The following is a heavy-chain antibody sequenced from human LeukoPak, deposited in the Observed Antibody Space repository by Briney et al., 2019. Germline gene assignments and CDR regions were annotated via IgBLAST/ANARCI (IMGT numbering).Heavy chain of an antibody. Sequence: SETLSLTCAVYGGSFSGYYWSWIRQPPGKGLEWIGEINHSGSTNYNPSLKSRVTISVDTSKNQFSLKLSSVTAADMAVYYCARGISSGYGSGSYYNPSREPYFDYWGQGTLVTVSS. CDR1: GGSFSGYY. CDR2: INHSGST. CDR3: ARGISSGYGSGSYYNPSREPYFDY. J-gene: IGHJ4*02. D-gene: IGHD3-10*01. V-gene: IGHV4-34*01.